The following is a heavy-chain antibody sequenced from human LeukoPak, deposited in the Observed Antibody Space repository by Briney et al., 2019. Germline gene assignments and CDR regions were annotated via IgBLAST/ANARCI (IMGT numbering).Heavy chain of an antibody. Sequence: SETLSLTCTVSGGSISIYYWSWIRQPPGKGLEWIGYIYDSGSPYYNPSLQSRVTISIDTPKNQFSLKLSSVTAADTAMYYCAAYYDKGFTIWGQGTVVYVSS. CDR3: AAYYDKGFTI. CDR1: GGSISIYY. V-gene: IGHV4-59*08. D-gene: IGHD3-22*01. J-gene: IGHJ3*02. CDR2: IYDSGSP.